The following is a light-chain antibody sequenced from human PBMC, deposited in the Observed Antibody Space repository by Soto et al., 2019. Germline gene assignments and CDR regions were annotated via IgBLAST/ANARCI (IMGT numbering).Light chain of an antibody. V-gene: IGLV1-40*01. Sequence: QPVLTQPPSVSEAPGQRVTISCTGSSSNIGAGYEAHWYQQVPGTAPKLLIYENNNRPSGVPDRFSGSKSGTSASLAITGLQAEDEAEYYCQSYDSSLSGYGFGTGTKSPS. CDR1: SSNIGAGYE. CDR3: QSYDSSLSGYG. J-gene: IGLJ1*01. CDR2: ENN.